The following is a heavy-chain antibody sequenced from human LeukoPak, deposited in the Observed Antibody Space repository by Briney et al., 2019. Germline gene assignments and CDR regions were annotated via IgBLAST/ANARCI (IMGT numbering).Heavy chain of an antibody. J-gene: IGHJ6*02. CDR3: AGKYYDILTDYPKTYYYYGMDV. CDR1: GGSFSVYY. D-gene: IGHD3-9*01. CDR2: INHSGST. Sequence: SETLSLTCAVYGGSFSVYYWSLIRQPPTKGLEWIGEINHSGSTNYNPSLKSRLTISVDTSKNQFSLKLSSVTAADTAVYYCAGKYYDILTDYPKTYYYYGMDVWGQGTTVTVSS. V-gene: IGHV4-34*01.